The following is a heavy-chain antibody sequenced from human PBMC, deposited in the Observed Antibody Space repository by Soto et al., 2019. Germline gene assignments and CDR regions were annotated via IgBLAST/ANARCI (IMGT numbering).Heavy chain of an antibody. D-gene: IGHD3-3*01. CDR1: GFTFSGSA. Sequence: GGSLRLSCAASGFTFSGSAMHWVRQASGKGLEWVGRIRSKASSYATAYAASVKGRFTISRDDSKNTAYLQMNSLKTEDTAVYYCTRLYDFWSGYLGYYGMDVWGQGTTVTVSS. V-gene: IGHV3-73*01. CDR3: TRLYDFWSGYLGYYGMDV. J-gene: IGHJ6*02. CDR2: IRSKASSYAT.